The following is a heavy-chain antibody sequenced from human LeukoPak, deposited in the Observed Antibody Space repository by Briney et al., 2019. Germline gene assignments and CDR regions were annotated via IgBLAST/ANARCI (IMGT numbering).Heavy chain of an antibody. Sequence: SETLSLTCAVYGGSFSGYYWSWIRQPPGKGLEWIGEINHSGSTNYNPSLKSRVTISVDTSKNQFSLKLSSVTAADTAVYYCARILPIANWGYYPSFYYYYGMDVWGQGTTVTVSS. CDR2: INHSGST. J-gene: IGHJ6*02. D-gene: IGHD7-27*01. CDR1: GGSFSGYY. CDR3: ARILPIANWGYYPSFYYYYGMDV. V-gene: IGHV4-34*01.